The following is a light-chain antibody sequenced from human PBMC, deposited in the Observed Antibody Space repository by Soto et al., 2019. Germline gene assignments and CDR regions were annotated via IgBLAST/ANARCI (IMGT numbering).Light chain of an antibody. V-gene: IGKV1-5*01. Sequence: DIQITQCPSSLSASVADRVTITCRGSQSISTFFNWYQQRPGKAPEIXIYAXSNLQSGVPSRLSGSGSGTEFTLTISSLQPDYFATYYCQHYNSYSEAFGQGTKVDIK. CDR3: QHYNSYSEA. J-gene: IGKJ1*01. CDR1: QSISTF. CDR2: AXS.